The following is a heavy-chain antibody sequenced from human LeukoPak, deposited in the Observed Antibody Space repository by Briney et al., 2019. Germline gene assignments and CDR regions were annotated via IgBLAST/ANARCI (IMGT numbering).Heavy chain of an antibody. CDR2: ISGSGSVT. J-gene: IGHJ6*03. D-gene: IGHD1-1*01. Sequence: GGSLRLSCAASAFTFNSYVMSWVRHAPGQGLERVSGISGSGSVTEYADSVKGRFTISRDNTKNTLYLQMNSLRAEDTAVYYCAKDDSPGTASYYYYMDVWGKGTTVTVSS. CDR3: AKDDSPGTASYYYYMDV. CDR1: AFTFNSYV. V-gene: IGHV3-23*01.